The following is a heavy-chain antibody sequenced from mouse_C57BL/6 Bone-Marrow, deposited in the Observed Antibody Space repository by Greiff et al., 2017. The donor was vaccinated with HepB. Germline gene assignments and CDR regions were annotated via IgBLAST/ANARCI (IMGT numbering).Heavy chain of an antibody. CDR3: TTLFFSSPYYFDY. Sequence: VQLKQSGAELVRPGASVKLSCTASGFNIKDDYMHWVKQRPEQGLEWIGWIDPENGDTEYASKFQGKATITADTSSNTAYLQLSSLTSADTAVYYCTTLFFSSPYYFDYWGQGTTLTVSS. CDR1: GFNIKDDY. J-gene: IGHJ2*01. D-gene: IGHD1-3*01. V-gene: IGHV14-4*01. CDR2: IDPENGDT.